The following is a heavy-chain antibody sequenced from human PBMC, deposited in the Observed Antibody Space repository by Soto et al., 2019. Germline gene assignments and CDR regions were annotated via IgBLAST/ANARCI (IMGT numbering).Heavy chain of an antibody. J-gene: IGHJ4*02. CDR2: IIHILGIA. V-gene: IGHV1-69*02. Sequence: QVQLVQSGAEVKKPGSSVKVSCKASGGTFSSYTISWVRQAPGQGLEWMGRIIHILGIANYAQKFQGRVTITADKSTSTAYMELSSLRSEDTAVYYCARATVAGTDLGDYWGQGTLVTVSS. CDR1: GGTFSSYT. CDR3: ARATVAGTDLGDY. D-gene: IGHD6-19*01.